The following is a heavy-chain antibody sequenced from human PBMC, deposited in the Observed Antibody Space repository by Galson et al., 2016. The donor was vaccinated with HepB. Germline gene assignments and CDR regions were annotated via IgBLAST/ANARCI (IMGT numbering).Heavy chain of an antibody. CDR1: GFTFTSSD. J-gene: IGHJ4*02. D-gene: IGHD3-10*01. CDR3: AKQRGHPLSSYYFDY. V-gene: IGHV3-23*01. Sequence: SLRLSCAASGFTFTSSDMNWARQAPGKGLEWVSYICGSASSTYYADSVKGRFTISRDNSQNTLYLHMNSLRAEDTAVYYCAKQRGHPLSSYYFDYLGQGTLVTVSS. CDR2: ICGSASST.